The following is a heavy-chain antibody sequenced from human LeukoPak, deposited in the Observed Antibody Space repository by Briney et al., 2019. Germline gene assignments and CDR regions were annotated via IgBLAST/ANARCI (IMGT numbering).Heavy chain of an antibody. Sequence: GGSLRLSCAASGFSFTTYWMSWVRQAPGKGLEWVANIKQDGTERYYVDSVKGRFTISRDNAKNSLYLQMNSLRVEDTAVYYCAKLAKYFYGSETYYFFEHWGQGTPVTASS. D-gene: IGHD3-10*01. CDR1: GFSFTTYW. J-gene: IGHJ4*02. CDR2: IKQDGTER. CDR3: AKLAKYFYGSETYYFFEH. V-gene: IGHV3-7*01.